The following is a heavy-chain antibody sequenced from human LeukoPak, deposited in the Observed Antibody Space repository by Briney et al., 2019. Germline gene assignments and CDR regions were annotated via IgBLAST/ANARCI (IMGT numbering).Heavy chain of an antibody. CDR2: ISYDGSNK. V-gene: IGHV3-30-3*01. CDR3: APAAAD. Sequence: PGGSLRLSCAASGFTFSSYAMHWVRQAPGKGLEWVAVISYDGSNKYYADSVKGRFTISRDNSKNTLYLQMNSLRAEDTAVYYCAPAAADWGRGTLVTVSS. CDR1: GFTFSSYA. D-gene: IGHD6-13*01. J-gene: IGHJ4*02.